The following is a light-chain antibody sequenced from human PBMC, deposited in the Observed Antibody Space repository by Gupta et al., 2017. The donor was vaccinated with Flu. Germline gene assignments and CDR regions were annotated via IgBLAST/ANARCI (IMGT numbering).Light chain of an antibody. CDR1: SSNIGSNA. V-gene: IGLV1-44*01. CDR2: SNN. Sequence: QSVLTQQPSASGTPGQRVTISCSRSSSNIGSNAVNWYQQFPRTAPKLLIYSNNKRPSGVPDRFSASKSGTSASLAISGLQSEDEANYYCAAWGDSLNRYVFGPGTKVTVL. J-gene: IGLJ1*01. CDR3: AAWGDSLNRYV.